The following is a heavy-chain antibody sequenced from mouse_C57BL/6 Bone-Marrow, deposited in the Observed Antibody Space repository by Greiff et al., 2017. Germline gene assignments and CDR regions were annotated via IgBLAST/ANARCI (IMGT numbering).Heavy chain of an antibody. D-gene: IGHD2-4*01. CDR1: GYTFPSYW. Sequence: VQLQQPGAELVKPGASVTLSCKASGYTFPSYWMHWVKPRHGPGLEWIGMIHPNSGSTYYNATFKSKATLHVDKSSSTASMQLSSLTSDDSAVYDCARSRRLPWYFDVWGTGTTVTGSS. V-gene: IGHV1-64*01. J-gene: IGHJ1*03. CDR3: ARSRRLPWYFDV. CDR2: IHPNSGST.